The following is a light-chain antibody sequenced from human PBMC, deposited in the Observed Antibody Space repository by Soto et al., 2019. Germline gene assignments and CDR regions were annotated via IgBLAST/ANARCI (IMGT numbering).Light chain of an antibody. CDR2: DAS. J-gene: IGKJ1*01. Sequence: DIHMTQSPSTLSGSLGDIVTITWRASQTISSWLAWYQQKPGKAPKLLIYDASSLESGVPSRFSGSGSGTEFTLTISSLQPDDFATYYCQQYNSYWTFGQGTKV. CDR1: QTISSW. V-gene: IGKV1-5*01. CDR3: QQYNSYWT.